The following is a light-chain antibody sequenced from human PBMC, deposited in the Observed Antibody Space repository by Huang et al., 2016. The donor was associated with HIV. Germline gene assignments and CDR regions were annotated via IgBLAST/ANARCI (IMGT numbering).Light chain of an antibody. CDR3: QQYNNWPPWT. CDR1: AGVSNN. J-gene: IGKJ1*01. V-gene: IGKV3D-15*01. CDR2: GAS. Sequence: IVMTQSPATLSVSPGERATLSCRASAGVSNNVAWYQQRPGQTPRLLSHGASTRHTVIPAKFSGRGSGTEFTLTITSLQPEDSAVYYCQQYNNWPPWTFGPGTQVEI.